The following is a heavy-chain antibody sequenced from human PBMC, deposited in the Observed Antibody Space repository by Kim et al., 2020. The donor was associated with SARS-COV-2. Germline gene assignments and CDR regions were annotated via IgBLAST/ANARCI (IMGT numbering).Heavy chain of an antibody. CDR3: AGSSDWLNYYYGLDV. CDR1: GYTFSSYF. V-gene: IGHV1-46*01. CDR2: INPSGHNT. J-gene: IGHJ6*02. D-gene: IGHD6-19*01. Sequence: ASVKVSCKASGYTFSSYFMHWVRQAPGQGLEWMGIINPSGHNTNYAQKFQGRVTMTRDTSTSIVYMELSSLRSEDTAVYYCAGSSDWLNYYYGLDVWGQGTTVTVSS.